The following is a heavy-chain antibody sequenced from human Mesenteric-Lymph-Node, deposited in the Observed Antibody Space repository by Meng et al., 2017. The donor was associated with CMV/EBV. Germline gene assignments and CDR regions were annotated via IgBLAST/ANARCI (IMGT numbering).Heavy chain of an antibody. J-gene: IGHJ4*02. CDR1: GYNFDSHW. Sequence: GESLKISCKGSGYNFDSHWIAWVRQMPGKGLEWMGSIYPGDSDTRYSPSFQGQVTISADRSISTAYLQWSSLRAEDTAMYYCAKGCNGDCFYFEYWGQGTPVTVSS. V-gene: IGHV5-51*01. CDR2: IYPGDSDT. CDR3: AKGCNGDCFYFEY. D-gene: IGHD2-21*01.